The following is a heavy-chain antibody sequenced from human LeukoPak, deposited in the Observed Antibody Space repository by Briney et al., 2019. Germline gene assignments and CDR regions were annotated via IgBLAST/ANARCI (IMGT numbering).Heavy chain of an antibody. V-gene: IGHV3-23*01. D-gene: IGHD3-9*01. CDR1: GFTFSSYA. J-gene: IGHJ1*01. CDR3: AKANWVSNADADW. CDR2: IRGNGEK. Sequence: GGSLRLSCAASGFTFSSYAMSWVRQTPARGLEWLSSIRGNGEKFYADSVKGRFTISRDDSRNTVSLQLNILRVDDTAVYYCAKANWVSNADADWWGQGTVVTVSS.